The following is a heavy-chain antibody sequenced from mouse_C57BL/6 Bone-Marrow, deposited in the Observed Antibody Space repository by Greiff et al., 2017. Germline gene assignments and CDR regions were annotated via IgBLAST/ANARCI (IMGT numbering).Heavy chain of an antibody. D-gene: IGHD1-1*01. J-gene: IGHJ3*01. CDR3: ARYKGSSYFWFAY. Sequence: VQLKQSGPVLVKPGASVKMSCKASGYTFTDYYMNWVKQSHGKSLEWIGVINPYNGGTSYNQKFKGKATLTVDKSSSTAYMELNSLTSEDSAVYYCARYKGSSYFWFAYWGQGTLVTVSA. CDR2: INPYNGGT. V-gene: IGHV1-19*01. CDR1: GYTFTDYY.